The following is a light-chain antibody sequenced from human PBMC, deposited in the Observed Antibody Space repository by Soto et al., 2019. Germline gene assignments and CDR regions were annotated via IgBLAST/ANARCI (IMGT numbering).Light chain of an antibody. CDR3: CPYAGSYTPYV. Sequence: SALTQPRSVSGSPGQSVTISCTGTSSDVGGYNYVSWYQQHPGKAPKLMIYDVSKRPSGVPDRFSGSKSGNTASLTISGLQAEDEADYYCCPYAGSYTPYVFGTGTKLTVL. CDR1: SSDVGGYNY. J-gene: IGLJ1*01. V-gene: IGLV2-11*01. CDR2: DVS.